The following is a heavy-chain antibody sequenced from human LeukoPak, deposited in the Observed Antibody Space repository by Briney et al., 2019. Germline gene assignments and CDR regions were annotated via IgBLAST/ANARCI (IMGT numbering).Heavy chain of an antibody. Sequence: GGSLRLSCVASGFXFNNYWISWVRQAPGKGREWVASIKQDGSDKYYVDSVRGRFTISRDNAKNSLYLQMSSLRAGDTAVYYCARGYMTADYWGQGSLVTVSS. J-gene: IGHJ4*02. V-gene: IGHV3-7*05. CDR3: ARGYMTADY. CDR1: GFXFNNYW. D-gene: IGHD2-2*02. CDR2: IKQDGSDK.